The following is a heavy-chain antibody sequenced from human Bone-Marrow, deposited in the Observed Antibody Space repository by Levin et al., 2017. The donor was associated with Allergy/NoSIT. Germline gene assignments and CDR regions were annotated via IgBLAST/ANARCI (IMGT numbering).Heavy chain of an antibody. CDR2: IWYDGSNK. V-gene: IGHV3-33*06. CDR1: GYTFRNYG. D-gene: IGHD5-12*01. J-gene: IGHJ6*03. CDR3: AKDHVNIVAERVRDYYYYYYMDV. Sequence: GGSLRLSCAASGYTFRNYGMHWVRQAPGKGLEWVAVIWYDGSNKYYADSVKGRFTISRDNSKNMLYLQMNSLRAEDTADYYCAKDHVNIVAERVRDYYYYYYMDVWGRGTTVTVSS.